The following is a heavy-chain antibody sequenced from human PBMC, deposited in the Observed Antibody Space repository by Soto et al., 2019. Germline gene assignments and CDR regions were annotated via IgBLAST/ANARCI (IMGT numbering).Heavy chain of an antibody. CDR1: GFTFNDAW. J-gene: IGHJ4*02. CDR2: IKSKIDGGTT. D-gene: IGHD1-26*01. V-gene: IGHV3-15*07. Sequence: GGSLRLSCAASGFTFNDAWMNWVRQAPGKGLEWVGRIKSKIDGGTTDYAALVKGRFTISRDDSKSRVYLQMNSLKTVDTAVYYCARREIQGPIDYWGQGTLVTVSS. CDR3: ARREIQGPIDY.